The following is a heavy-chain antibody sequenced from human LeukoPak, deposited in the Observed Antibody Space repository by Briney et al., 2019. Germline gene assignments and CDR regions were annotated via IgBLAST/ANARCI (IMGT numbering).Heavy chain of an antibody. D-gene: IGHD3-22*01. CDR2: ISGSGGST. CDR3: AKGDNTYYYDSSGGNYYMDV. J-gene: IGHJ6*03. V-gene: IGHV3-23*01. CDR1: GFTFSSYA. Sequence: GGSLRLSCAASGFTFSSYAMSWVRQAPGKGLEWVSAISGSGGSTYYADSVKGRFTISRDNSKNTLYLQMNSLRAEDTAVYYCAKGDNTYYYDSSGGNYYMDVWGKGTTVTVSS.